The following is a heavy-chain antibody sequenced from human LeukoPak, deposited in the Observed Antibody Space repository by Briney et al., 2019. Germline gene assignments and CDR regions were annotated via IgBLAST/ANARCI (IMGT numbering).Heavy chain of an antibody. Sequence: RGSLRLSCTASGFAFDEHGMSWVRQVPGKGLEWVSGINWSGGSTGYADPLRGRFTISRDNAKNSLYLQMDSLRAEDTALYYCARAPITSPFYFDYWGQGTLVTVSS. CDR3: ARAPITSPFYFDY. CDR1: GFAFDEHG. D-gene: IGHD2-2*01. J-gene: IGHJ4*02. CDR2: INWSGGST. V-gene: IGHV3-20*04.